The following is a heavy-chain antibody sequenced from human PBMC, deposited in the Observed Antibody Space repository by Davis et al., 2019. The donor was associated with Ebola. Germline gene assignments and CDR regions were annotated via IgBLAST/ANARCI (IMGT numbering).Heavy chain of an antibody. CDR3: ARKPDCSGGSCYTGDAFDI. J-gene: IGHJ3*02. D-gene: IGHD2-15*01. Sequence: MPSETLSLTCTVPGGSISSGDYYWSWIRQPPGKGLEWIGYIYYSGSTYYNPSLKSRVTISVDTSKNQFSLKLSSVTAADTAVYYCARKPDCSGGSCYTGDAFDIWGQGTMVTVSS. V-gene: IGHV4-30-4*01. CDR1: GGSISSGDYY. CDR2: IYYSGST.